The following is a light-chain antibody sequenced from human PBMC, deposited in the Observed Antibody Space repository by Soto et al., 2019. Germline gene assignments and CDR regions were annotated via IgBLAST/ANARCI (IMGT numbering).Light chain of an antibody. CDR1: QSFNSIY. CDR3: QQYNKWPPIT. V-gene: IGKV3-15*01. J-gene: IGKJ5*01. CDR2: GAS. Sequence: EIVLTQSPCTLSLSPGERATLSCRASQSFNSIYLAWYQQKPGQAPRLLIFGASTRATGIPARFSGSGSGTEFTLTISSLQSEDFAVYYCQQYNKWPPITFGQGTRLEIK.